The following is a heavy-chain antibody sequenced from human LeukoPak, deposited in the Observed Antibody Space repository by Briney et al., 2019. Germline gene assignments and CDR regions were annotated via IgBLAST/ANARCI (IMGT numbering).Heavy chain of an antibody. CDR3: ARVTGPRAFDI. Sequence: GGSLRLSCAASGFTFSDYYMSWIRQAPGKGLEWVANIDEDGSEKYYVESVKGRFTISRDNAKNTLYLQMNSLRAEDTAVYYCARVTGPRAFDIWGQGTMVTVSS. V-gene: IGHV3-7*01. CDR2: IDEDGSEK. J-gene: IGHJ3*02. CDR1: GFTFSDYY.